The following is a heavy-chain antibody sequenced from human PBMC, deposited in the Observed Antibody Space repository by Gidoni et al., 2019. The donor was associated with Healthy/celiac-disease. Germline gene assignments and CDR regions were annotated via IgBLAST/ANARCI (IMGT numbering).Heavy chain of an antibody. CDR3: AIGSPNIVVVPAAMGGWFDP. V-gene: IGHV1-69*01. J-gene: IGHJ5*02. CDR2: IIPIFGTA. CDR1: GGTFSSYA. D-gene: IGHD2-2*01. Sequence: QVQLVQSGAEVKKPGSSVKVSCKASGGTFSSYAISWVRQAPGQGLEWMGGIIPIFGTANYAQKFQGRVTITADESTSTAYMELSSLRSEDTAVYYCAIGSPNIVVVPAAMGGWFDPWGQGTLVTVSS.